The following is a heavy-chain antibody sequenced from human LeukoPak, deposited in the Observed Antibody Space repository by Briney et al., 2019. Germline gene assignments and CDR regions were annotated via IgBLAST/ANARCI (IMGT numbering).Heavy chain of an antibody. CDR1: GGSISSGSYY. Sequence: SETLSLTCTVSGGSISSGSYYWSWIRQPAGKGLEWIVRIYTSGSTNYNPSLKSRVTISVDTSKNQFSLKLSSVTAADTAVYYCASGVLANDFDYWGQGTLVTVSS. V-gene: IGHV4-61*02. CDR3: ASGVLANDFDY. D-gene: IGHD3-3*02. J-gene: IGHJ4*02. CDR2: IYTSGST.